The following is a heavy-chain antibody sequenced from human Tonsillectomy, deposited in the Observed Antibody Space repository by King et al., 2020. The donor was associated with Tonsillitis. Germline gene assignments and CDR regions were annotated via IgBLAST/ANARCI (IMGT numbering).Heavy chain of an antibody. D-gene: IGHD6-13*01. Sequence: QLQESGPGLVKSSETLSLTCTVSGGSISSYYWSWIRQPPGKGLEWIAYIYYIGSTDYDPSLKSRVTISINTSKNQFSLKLSSVTAADTAVYYCARVHSSTYWYFDLWGRGTLVTVSS. CDR3: ARVHSSTYWYFDL. CDR1: GGSISSYY. CDR2: IYYIGST. V-gene: IGHV4-59*01. J-gene: IGHJ2*01.